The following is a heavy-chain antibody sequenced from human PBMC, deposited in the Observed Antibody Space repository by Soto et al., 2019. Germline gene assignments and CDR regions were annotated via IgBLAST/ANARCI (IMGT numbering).Heavy chain of an antibody. V-gene: IGHV4-4*07. CDR3: ARACSSNSCYDVFDY. Sequence: SETLSLTCTVSGGSISSYYWSWIRQPAGKGLEWIGRIYTSGSTNYNPSLKSRVTRSVDTSKNQFSLKLSSVTAADTAVYYCARACSSNSCYDVFDYWGQGTLVTVSS. D-gene: IGHD2-2*01. J-gene: IGHJ4*02. CDR1: GGSISSYY. CDR2: IYTSGST.